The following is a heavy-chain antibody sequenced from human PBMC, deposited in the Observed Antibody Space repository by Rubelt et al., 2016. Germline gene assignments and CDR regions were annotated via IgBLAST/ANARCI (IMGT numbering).Heavy chain of an antibody. CDR3: ARDHSGSYSFDF. CDR2: INAGNGNT. CDR1: GYIFTSYS. Sequence: GYIFTSYSMHWVRQAPGQKLECMGWINAGNGNTKYSQKFQGRVTITRDTSASTAYMELSSLTSEDTAVYYCARDHSGSYSFDFWGQGTLVTVSS. D-gene: IGHD1-26*01. V-gene: IGHV1-3*01. J-gene: IGHJ4*02.